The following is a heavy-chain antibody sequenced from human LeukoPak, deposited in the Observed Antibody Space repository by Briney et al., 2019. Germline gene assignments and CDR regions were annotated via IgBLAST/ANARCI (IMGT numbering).Heavy chain of an antibody. V-gene: IGHV3-15*01. Sequence: GGSLRLSCAASGFTFSNAWMNWVRQAPGKGLEWVGRIKSKADGGTTDYAAPVKGRFTISRDDSKNTLFLQMNSLKTKDTAVYYCTTEKGSGWAGDYYYYGMDVWGKGTTVTVSS. D-gene: IGHD6-19*01. CDR2: IKSKADGGTT. J-gene: IGHJ6*04. CDR1: GFTFSNAW. CDR3: TTEKGSGWAGDYYYYGMDV.